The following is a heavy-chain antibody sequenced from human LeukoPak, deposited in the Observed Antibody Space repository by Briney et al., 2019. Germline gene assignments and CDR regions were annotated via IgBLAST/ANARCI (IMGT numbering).Heavy chain of an antibody. CDR1: GYTFTSYY. D-gene: IGHD4-17*01. Sequence: GASVKASCKASGYTFTSYYMHWVRQAPGQGLEWMGIINPSGGSTSYAQKFQGRVTMTRDTSTTTVYMELSSLRSEDTAVYYGAREEDYGASPGAFDIWGQGTMVTVSS. V-gene: IGHV1-46*01. J-gene: IGHJ3*02. CDR3: AREEDYGASPGAFDI. CDR2: INPSGGST.